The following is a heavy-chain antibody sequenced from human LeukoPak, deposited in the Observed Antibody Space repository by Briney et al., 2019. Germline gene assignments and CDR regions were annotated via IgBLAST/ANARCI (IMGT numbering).Heavy chain of an antibody. V-gene: IGHV4-38-2*01. CDR3: ARHNRGTHGSFDY. J-gene: IGHJ4*02. CDR1: GYSISSGYY. Sequence: SETLSLTRAVSGYSISSGYYWGWIRQPPGKGLEWIGSIYHSGSTYYNPSLKSRVTISVDTSKNQFSLKLSSVTAADTAVYYCARHNRGTHGSFDYWGQGTLVTVSS. D-gene: IGHD2-8*01. CDR2: IYHSGST.